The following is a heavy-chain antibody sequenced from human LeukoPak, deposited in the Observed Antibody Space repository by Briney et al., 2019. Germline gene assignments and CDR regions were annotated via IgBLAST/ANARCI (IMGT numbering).Heavy chain of an antibody. CDR1: GGSISSGNYY. D-gene: IGHD4-17*01. CDR3: ARAPPYADEDWYFDL. CDR2: ISTTGRT. Sequence: SQTLSLTCTVSGGSISSGNYYWSWIRQPAGKGLEWMGRISTTGRTNYNPSLKSRVAMSVDTSRNHFSLKLSSVTAADTAVYFCARAPPYADEDWYFDLWGRGTLATVSS. J-gene: IGHJ2*01. V-gene: IGHV4-61*02.